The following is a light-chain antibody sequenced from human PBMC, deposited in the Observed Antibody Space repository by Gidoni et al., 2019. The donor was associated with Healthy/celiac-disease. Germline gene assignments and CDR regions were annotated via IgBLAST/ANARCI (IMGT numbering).Light chain of an antibody. V-gene: IGKV1-5*03. Sequence: QMPHSPSTLSASVGDRGTITCRASQSISSWLAWYQQKQGKAPKLLIYKASSLESGVPSRFSGSGSGTEFTLTISSLQPDDLATYYCQQYNSYPYTFGQGTKLEIK. J-gene: IGKJ2*01. CDR3: QQYNSYPYT. CDR2: KAS. CDR1: QSISSW.